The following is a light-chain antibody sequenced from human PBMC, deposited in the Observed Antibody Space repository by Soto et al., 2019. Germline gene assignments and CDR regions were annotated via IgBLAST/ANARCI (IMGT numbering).Light chain of an antibody. CDR3: QQYGSTWT. CDR2: GAS. V-gene: IGKV3-20*01. CDR1: QSVSSSY. J-gene: IGKJ1*01. Sequence: ILLPQSPGTLSLSPGERATLSCRASQSVSSSYLAWYQQKPGQAPGLLIYGASSRATGIPDRFSGSGSGTDFTLTISRLEPEDFALYYCQQYGSTWTFGQTTKVDI.